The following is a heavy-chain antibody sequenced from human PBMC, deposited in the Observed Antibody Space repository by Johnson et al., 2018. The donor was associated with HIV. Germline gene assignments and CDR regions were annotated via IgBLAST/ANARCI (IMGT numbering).Heavy chain of an antibody. J-gene: IGHJ3*01. D-gene: IGHD3-16*01. CDR3: ARVGASRFDAFHV. CDR2: VYSGGNT. Sequence: MQLVESGGGFVQPGGSLRLSCAASGFTLSDYYMDWVRQAPGKGLEWVSIVYSGGNTYYTDSVKGRFTISRDNSKNTLYLQMNSLRAEDTAVYYCARVGASRFDAFHVWGQGTMVTVSS. CDR1: GFTLSDYY. V-gene: IGHV3-66*01.